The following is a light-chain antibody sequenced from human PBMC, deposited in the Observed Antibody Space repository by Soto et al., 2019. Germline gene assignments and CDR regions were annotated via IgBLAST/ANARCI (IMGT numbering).Light chain of an antibody. CDR3: AAWDGSLNGWV. Sequence: QSVLTQPPSASGTPGQRVTISCSGSSTNIGGNPVNWYQQLPGTAPKLLIYSNGQRPSGVPDRFSGSKSGTSASLAISGLQSEDEADYPCAAWDGSLNGWVFGGGTKLTVL. CDR1: STNIGGNP. J-gene: IGLJ3*02. CDR2: SNG. V-gene: IGLV1-44*01.